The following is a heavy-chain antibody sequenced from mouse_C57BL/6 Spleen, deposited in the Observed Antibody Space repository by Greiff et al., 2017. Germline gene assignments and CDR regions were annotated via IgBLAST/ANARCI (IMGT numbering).Heavy chain of an antibody. Sequence: EVHLVESGTVLARPGASVKMSCKTSGYTFTSYWMHWVKQRPGQGLEWIGAIYPGNSDTSYNQKFKGKAKLTAVTSASTAYMELSSLTNEDSAVYYCTRSYYYGSSPDAMDYWGQGTSVTVSS. CDR3: TRSYYYGSSPDAMDY. D-gene: IGHD1-1*01. CDR1: GYTFTSYW. J-gene: IGHJ4*01. CDR2: IYPGNSDT. V-gene: IGHV1-5*01.